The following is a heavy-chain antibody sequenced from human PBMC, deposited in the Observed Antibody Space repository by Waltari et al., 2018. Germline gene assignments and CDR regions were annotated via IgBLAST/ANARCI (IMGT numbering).Heavy chain of an antibody. Sequence: QVQLQQWGAGLLKPSETLSLTCAVYGGSFSGYYWNWVRQPPGMGLEWIGEVVQSGDTNYNPSLKRRVTMSIDTARNQFSLEVKSVIAADTAVYVCARISGLDYATPMWGLGTVVTVSS. D-gene: IGHD5-12*01. CDR3: ARISGLDYATPM. CDR1: GGSFSGYY. J-gene: IGHJ3*01. CDR2: VVQSGDT. V-gene: IGHV4-34*02.